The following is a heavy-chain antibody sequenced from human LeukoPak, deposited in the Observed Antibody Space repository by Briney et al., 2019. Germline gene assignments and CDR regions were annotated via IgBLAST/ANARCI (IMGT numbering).Heavy chain of an antibody. J-gene: IGHJ4*02. CDR3: VTGFTTMAVDYSDY. Sequence: GASVKVSCKVSGKTLSELSIHWLRQPPGKGLEWLGGSDPEDGERIYAQMFQGRVTMTEDTSIDTAYMELSSLRSEDTAVYYCVTGFTTMAVDYSDYWGQGTLVTVSP. CDR2: SDPEDGER. CDR1: GKTLSELS. V-gene: IGHV1-24*01. D-gene: IGHD5-18*01.